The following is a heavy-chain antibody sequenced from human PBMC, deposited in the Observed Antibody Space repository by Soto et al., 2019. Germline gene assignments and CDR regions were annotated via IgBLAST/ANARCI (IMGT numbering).Heavy chain of an antibody. CDR1: GGSISSSNW. J-gene: IGHJ4*02. D-gene: IGHD3-3*01. CDR3: ARVPLHYDFWSGGYRPGYFDY. V-gene: IGHV4-4*02. CDR2: IYHSGST. Sequence: PSETLSLTCAVSGGSISSSNWWSWVRQPPGKGLEWIGEIYHSGSTNYNPSLKSRVTISVDKSKNQFSLKLSSVTAADTAVYYCARVPLHYDFWSGGYRPGYFDYWGQGTLVTVSS.